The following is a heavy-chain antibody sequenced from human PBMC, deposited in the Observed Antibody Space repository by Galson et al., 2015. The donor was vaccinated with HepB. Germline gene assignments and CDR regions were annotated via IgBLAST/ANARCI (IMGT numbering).Heavy chain of an antibody. CDR2: INPKTGGT. Sequence: SVKVSCKASGYTFTDYYMHWVRQAPGQGLEWMGWINPKTGGTNYARKFQGWVTMTRDTSISTVYMELRRLTSDDTAVYYCARSVIRNFDWFGGGLDYWGQGTLVTVSS. J-gene: IGHJ4*02. V-gene: IGHV1-2*04. D-gene: IGHD3-9*01. CDR3: ARSVIRNFDWFGGGLDY. CDR1: GYTFTDYY.